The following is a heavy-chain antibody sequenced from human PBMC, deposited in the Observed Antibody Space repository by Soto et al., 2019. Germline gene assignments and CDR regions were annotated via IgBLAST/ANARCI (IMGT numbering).Heavy chain of an antibody. CDR1: GFTFSSYA. CDR2: ISGSGGST. CDR3: AKFSERAYYDSSGYAVHPY. D-gene: IGHD3-22*01. J-gene: IGHJ4*02. V-gene: IGHV3-23*01. Sequence: GGSLRLSCAASGFTFSSYAMSWVRQAPGKGLEWVSAISGSGGSTYYADSVKGRFTISRDNSKNTLYLQMNSLRAEDTAVYYCAKFSERAYYDSSGYAVHPYWGQGTLVTVSS.